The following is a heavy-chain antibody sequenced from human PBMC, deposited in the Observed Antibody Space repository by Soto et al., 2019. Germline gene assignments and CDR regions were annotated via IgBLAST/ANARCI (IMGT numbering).Heavy chain of an antibody. Sequence: EVQLVESGGGLVKPGGSLRLSCAASGFTFSSYTMNWVRQAPGKGLEWVSAISSSSSYIYYADSVKGRFTISRDNAKNSLYLQMNSLRAEDTAVYYCARELSAGTGERYFDYWGQGTLVTVSS. CDR1: GFTFSSYT. D-gene: IGHD6-13*01. J-gene: IGHJ4*02. V-gene: IGHV3-21*01. CDR2: ISSSSSYI. CDR3: ARELSAGTGERYFDY.